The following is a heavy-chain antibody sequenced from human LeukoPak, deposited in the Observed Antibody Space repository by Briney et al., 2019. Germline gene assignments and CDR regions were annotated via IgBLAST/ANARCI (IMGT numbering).Heavy chain of an antibody. Sequence: GESLKISCKGSGYSFTRNWIGWVRRMPGKGLEWRAIIYPGDSDTRYSPSFQGQVTISADKSINTAYLQWSSLKASDTAMYYCARRVVNNRNWYFDLWGRGTLVTVSS. CDR2: IYPGDSDT. CDR1: GYSFTRNW. D-gene: IGHD4-23*01. CDR3: ARRVVNNRNWYFDL. V-gene: IGHV5-51*01. J-gene: IGHJ2*01.